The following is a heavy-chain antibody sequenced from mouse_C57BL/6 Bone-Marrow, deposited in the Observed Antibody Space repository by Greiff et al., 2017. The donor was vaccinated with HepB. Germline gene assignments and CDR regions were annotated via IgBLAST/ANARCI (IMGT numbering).Heavy chain of an antibody. CDR3: ARAGYDYDEGYYYAMDY. J-gene: IGHJ4*01. Sequence: QVQLQQPGAELVMPGASVKLSCKASGYTFTSYWMHWVKQRPGQGLEWIGEIDPSDSYTNYNQKFKGKSTLTVDKSSSTAYMQLSSLTSEDSAVYYCARAGYDYDEGYYYAMDYWGQGTSVTVSS. D-gene: IGHD2-4*01. CDR2: IDPSDSYT. CDR1: GYTFTSYW. V-gene: IGHV1-69*01.